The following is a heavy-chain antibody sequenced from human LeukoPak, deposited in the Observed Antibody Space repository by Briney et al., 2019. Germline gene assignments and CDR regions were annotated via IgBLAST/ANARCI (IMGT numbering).Heavy chain of an antibody. CDR3: AKDGRGFWRDRGNYYYMDV. J-gene: IGHJ6*03. CDR2: ISSSSSTI. Sequence: GGSLRLSCAASGFTFSSYSMNWVRQAPGKGLEWVSHISSSSSTIYYADSVKGRFTISRDNSKNTLYLQMNSLRAEDTAVYYCAKDGRGFWRDRGNYYYMDVWGKGTTVTVSS. V-gene: IGHV3-48*01. D-gene: IGHD3-3*01. CDR1: GFTFSSYS.